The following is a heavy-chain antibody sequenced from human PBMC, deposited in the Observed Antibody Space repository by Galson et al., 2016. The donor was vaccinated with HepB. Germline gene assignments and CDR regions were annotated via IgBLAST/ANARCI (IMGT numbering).Heavy chain of an antibody. CDR3: ARVVWGAPIPGTYDWLDP. J-gene: IGHJ5*02. CDR2: ISRSGRT. Sequence: SETLSLTCAVSGGSFTSDYWWSWVRQPPGKGLEWIGEISRSGRTNYNPSLRGRVTVSLNYSKNQFSLNLYSVTAADTTVYYCARVVWGAPIPGTYDWLDPWGRGTLVTVSS. V-gene: IGHV4-4*02. D-gene: IGHD1-26*01. CDR1: GGSFTSDYW.